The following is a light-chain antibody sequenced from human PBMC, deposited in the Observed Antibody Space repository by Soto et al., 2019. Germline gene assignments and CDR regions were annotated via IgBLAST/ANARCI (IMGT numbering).Light chain of an antibody. CDR1: QSVSSSY. CDR3: QQYCSSPLT. V-gene: IGKV3-20*01. Sequence: EIVLTQSPGTLSLSPGERATLSCRASQSVSSSYLAWYQQKPGQAPRLLIFGASNRATGIPDRFSGSGSGTDFTLTISILEPEDFAVYCCQQYCSSPLTFGGGTKVEIK. J-gene: IGKJ4*01. CDR2: GAS.